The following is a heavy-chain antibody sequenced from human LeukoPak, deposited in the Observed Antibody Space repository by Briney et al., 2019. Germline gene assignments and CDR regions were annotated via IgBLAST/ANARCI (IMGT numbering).Heavy chain of an antibody. V-gene: IGHV3-30*02. Sequence: GGSLRLSCAASGFTFSSYGMYWVRQAPGKGLEWVAFIRSDGYHTYYADSVKGRFTITRDNSKNTLYLQMNSLRLEDMAVYYCAKPSGSGVDYWGRGTRVTVSS. CDR3: AKPSGSGVDY. D-gene: IGHD1-26*01. J-gene: IGHJ4*02. CDR1: GFTFSSYG. CDR2: IRSDGYHT.